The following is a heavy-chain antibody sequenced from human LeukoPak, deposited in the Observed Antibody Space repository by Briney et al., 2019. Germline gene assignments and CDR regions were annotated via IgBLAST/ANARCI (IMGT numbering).Heavy chain of an antibody. CDR2: IYYSGST. CDR1: GGSISSSSYY. Sequence: SETLSLTCTVSGGSISSSSYYWGWIRQPPGKGLEWIGSIYYSGSTYYNPSLKSRVTISVDTSKNQFSLKLSSVTAADTAVYYCARLERGYSYDQHWFDPWGQGTLVTVSS. J-gene: IGHJ5*02. CDR3: ARLERGYSYDQHWFDP. D-gene: IGHD5-18*01. V-gene: IGHV4-39*01.